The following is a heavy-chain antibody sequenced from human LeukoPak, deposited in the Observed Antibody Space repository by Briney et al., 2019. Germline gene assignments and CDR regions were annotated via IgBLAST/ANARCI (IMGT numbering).Heavy chain of an antibody. Sequence: GGSLRLSCAASGFTFSSHAMNWVRQAPGKGLEWVAVISYDGSNKYYADSVKGRFTISRDNSKNTLYLQMNSLRAEDTAVYYCARDYVGATTPYFDYWGQGTLVTVSS. V-gene: IGHV3-30-3*01. CDR1: GFTFSSHA. D-gene: IGHD1-26*01. CDR2: ISYDGSNK. CDR3: ARDYVGATTPYFDY. J-gene: IGHJ4*02.